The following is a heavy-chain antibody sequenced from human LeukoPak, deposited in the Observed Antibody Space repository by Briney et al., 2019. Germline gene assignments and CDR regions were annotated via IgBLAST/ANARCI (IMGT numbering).Heavy chain of an antibody. V-gene: IGHV3-64D*06. CDR3: VKDTVAGTPTYYFDY. J-gene: IGHJ4*02. CDR2: IGSNGGST. CDR1: GFTFSSYA. D-gene: IGHD6-19*01. Sequence: HPGGSLRLSCSASGFTFSSYAMHWVRQAPGKGLEYVSAIGSNGGSTYYADSVKGRFTISRDNSKNTLYLQMSSLRAEDTAVYYCVKDTVAGTPTYYFDYWGQGTLVTVSS.